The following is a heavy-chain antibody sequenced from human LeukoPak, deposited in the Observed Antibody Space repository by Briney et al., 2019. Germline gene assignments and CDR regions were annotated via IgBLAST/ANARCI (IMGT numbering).Heavy chain of an antibody. CDR1: GITFSRFW. CDR3: ARCWSRPYYYGMDV. J-gene: IGHJ6*02. D-gene: IGHD3-3*01. V-gene: IGHV3-11*01. CDR2: ISSSGSTK. Sequence: GGSLRLSCAASGITFSRFWMSWVRQAPGKGLEWVSYISSSGSTKYYADYVKGRFTISRDNAKNSLYLQMNSLRAEDTAVYYCARCWSRPYYYGMDVWGQGTTVTVSS.